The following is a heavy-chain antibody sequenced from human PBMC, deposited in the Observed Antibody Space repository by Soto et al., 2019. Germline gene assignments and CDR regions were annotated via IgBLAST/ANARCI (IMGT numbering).Heavy chain of an antibody. Sequence: SETLSLTCTVSGGSISGYYWSWIRQPPGKGLEWIGYMYNTGSTVYNPSFKSRVTISVDTSKNQFSLKLNSVTAADTAVYYCASLGRTIFGVVIGYYYGMDVWGQGTTVTVSS. CDR2: MYNTGST. J-gene: IGHJ6*02. CDR1: GGSISGYY. CDR3: ASLGRTIFGVVIGYYYGMDV. D-gene: IGHD3-3*01. V-gene: IGHV4-59*01.